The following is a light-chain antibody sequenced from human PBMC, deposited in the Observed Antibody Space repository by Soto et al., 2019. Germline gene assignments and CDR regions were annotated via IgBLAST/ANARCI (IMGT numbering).Light chain of an antibody. J-gene: IGLJ2*01. CDR3: ETWDTSVSAVA. V-gene: IGLV1-51*01. Sequence: QSVLTQPPSVSAAPGQKVTISCSGSSSNIGNNYVSWYQQLPGTAPKLLIYDNNKRPSGIPDRFSGSKSGTSATLGITGLQTGDEVDYYCETWDTSVSAVAFGGGTQLTVL. CDR1: SSNIGNNY. CDR2: DNN.